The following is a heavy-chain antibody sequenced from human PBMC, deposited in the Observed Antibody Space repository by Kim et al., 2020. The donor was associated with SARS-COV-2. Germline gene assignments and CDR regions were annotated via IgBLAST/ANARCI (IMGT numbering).Heavy chain of an antibody. CDR2: IYYSGST. CDR3: ARRAEVVVVAATPSGGFDL. V-gene: IGHV4-39*01. D-gene: IGHD2-15*01. CDR1: GGSISSSSYY. J-gene: IGHJ2*01. Sequence: SETLSLTCTVSGGSISSSSYYWGWIRQPPGKGLEWIGSIYYSGSTYYNPSLKSRVTISVDTSKNQFSLKLSSVTAADTAVYYCARRAEVVVVAATPSGGFDLWGRGTLVTVSS.